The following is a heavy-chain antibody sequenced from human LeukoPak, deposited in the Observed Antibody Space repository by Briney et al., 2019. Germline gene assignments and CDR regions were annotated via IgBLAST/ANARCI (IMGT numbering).Heavy chain of an antibody. J-gene: IGHJ6*02. V-gene: IGHV4-61*02. CDR1: GGSISSGSYY. Sequence: SETLSLTCTVSGGSISSGSYYWSWIRQPAGKGLESIGRIYTSGSTNYNPSLKSRVTISVDTSKNQFSLKLSSVTAADTAVYYCARLRGYSGYDSPWYYYGMDVWGQGTTVTVSS. CDR3: ARLRGYSGYDSPWYYYGMDV. D-gene: IGHD5-12*01. CDR2: IYTSGST.